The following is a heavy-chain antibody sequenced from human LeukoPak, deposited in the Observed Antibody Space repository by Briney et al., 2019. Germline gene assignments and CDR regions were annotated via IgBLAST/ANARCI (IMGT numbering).Heavy chain of an antibody. D-gene: IGHD3-22*01. J-gene: IGHJ6*02. CDR2: VSYSGRT. CDR3: ARDGHRGMIGTPGMDV. V-gene: IGHV4-59*01. CDR1: GGSITSSY. Sequence: PSETLSHTCLVSGGSITSSYWNWIRLPPGKGLEWIGHVSYSGRTNYNPSLNSRASISIDTSKTSFSLELSFVTAADTALYYCARDGHRGMIGTPGMDVWGQGTTVTVSS.